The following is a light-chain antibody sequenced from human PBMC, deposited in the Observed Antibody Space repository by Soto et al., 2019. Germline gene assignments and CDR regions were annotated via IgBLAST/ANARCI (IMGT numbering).Light chain of an antibody. CDR1: RSISDW. V-gene: IGKV1-5*01. CDR2: DAS. Sequence: DIQMTQSPSSLSPSVGDRVTITCRASRSISDWLAWYQQKPGKAPKLLIYDASSLESGVPSRFSGSGSGTEFTLTISSLQPDDFATYYCQQYSSYWTFAQGTKVDNK. J-gene: IGKJ1*01. CDR3: QQYSSYWT.